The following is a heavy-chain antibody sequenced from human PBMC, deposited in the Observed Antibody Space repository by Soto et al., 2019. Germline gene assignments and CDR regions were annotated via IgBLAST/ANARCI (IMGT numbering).Heavy chain of an antibody. CDR1: GASISSGGYY. J-gene: IGHJ3*02. V-gene: IGHV4-31*03. CDR3: AREGVGSTYYSSEPFDI. CDR2: IYYSGSV. Sequence: QVQLQESGPGLVKPSQTLSVTCTVSGASISSGGYYWSWIRQHPGKGLEWVGYIYYSGSVYYSPSLRSRVYISVDTSKNQFSLKLTSVPAADTAVYYCAREGVGSTYYSSEPFDIWGQGTMVIVSS. D-gene: IGHD3-22*01.